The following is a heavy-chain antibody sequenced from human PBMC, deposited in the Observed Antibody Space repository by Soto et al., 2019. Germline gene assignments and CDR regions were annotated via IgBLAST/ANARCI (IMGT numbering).Heavy chain of an antibody. CDR3: AKMLQGGGPPPLCGYYGMDV. J-gene: IGHJ6*02. CDR2: ISGSGGST. D-gene: IGHD3-16*01. V-gene: IGHV3-23*01. CDR1: GFTFSSYA. Sequence: GGSLRLSWAASGFTFSSYAMSWVRQAPWKGLEWVSAISGSGGSTYYADSVKGRFTISRDNSKNTLYLQMNSLRAEDTAVYYCAKMLQGGGPPPLCGYYGMDVWGQGTTVTVSS.